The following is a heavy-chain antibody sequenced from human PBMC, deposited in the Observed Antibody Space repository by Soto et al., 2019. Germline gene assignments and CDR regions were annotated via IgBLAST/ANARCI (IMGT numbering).Heavy chain of an antibody. CDR2: INPNSGGT. Sequence: ASVKVSCKASGYSFTGYYMHCVRQAPGQVLEWMGWINPNSGGTDYAQKFQGRVTMTRDTSISTAYMELSRLRSDDTAVYYCARDRAYYDFWSGSLSHYYGMDVWGQGTTVTVSS. V-gene: IGHV1-2*02. CDR1: GYSFTGYY. D-gene: IGHD3-3*01. CDR3: ARDRAYYDFWSGSLSHYYGMDV. J-gene: IGHJ6*02.